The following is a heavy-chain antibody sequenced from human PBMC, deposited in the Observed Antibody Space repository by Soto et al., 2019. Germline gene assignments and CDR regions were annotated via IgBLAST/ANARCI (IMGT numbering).Heavy chain of an antibody. V-gene: IGHV4-39*07. J-gene: IGHJ4*02. CDR2: ISYSGST. Sequence: SETLSLTCTVSGGSISSDSYYWGWIRQSPEKGLEWIASISYSGSTYYNPTLKSRLIISVDTSKSQFSLKLSSVTAADTAVYYCARGSSYYDSSGYLGGYWGQGTLVTVSS. CDR3: ARGSSYYDSSGYLGGY. D-gene: IGHD3-22*01. CDR1: GGSISSDSYY.